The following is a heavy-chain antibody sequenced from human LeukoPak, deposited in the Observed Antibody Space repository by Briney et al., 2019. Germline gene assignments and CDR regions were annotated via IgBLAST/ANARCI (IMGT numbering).Heavy chain of an antibody. CDR1: GFTFSSYA. Sequence: GGSLRLSCAASGFTFSSYAMSWVRQAPGKGLEWVSAISGSGGSTYYADSVKGRFTISRDNSKNTLYLQMNSLRAEDTAVYYCARDRGYSYGPAIYYGMDVWGQGTTVTVSS. J-gene: IGHJ6*02. V-gene: IGHV3-23*01. D-gene: IGHD5-18*01. CDR2: ISGSGGST. CDR3: ARDRGYSYGPAIYYGMDV.